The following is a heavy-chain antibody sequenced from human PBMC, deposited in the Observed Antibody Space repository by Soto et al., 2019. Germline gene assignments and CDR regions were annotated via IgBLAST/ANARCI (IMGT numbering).Heavy chain of an antibody. Sequence: SQTLSLTCAISGDSVSSNSAAWNRIRQSPSRGLEWLGRTYYRSKWYNDYAVSVKSRITINPDTSKNQFSLQLNSVTPEDTAVYYCAREVAMVRGVIITGYDAFDIWGQGTMVTVSS. D-gene: IGHD3-10*01. CDR1: GDSVSSNSAA. V-gene: IGHV6-1*01. CDR3: AREVAMVRGVIITGYDAFDI. CDR2: TYYRSKWYN. J-gene: IGHJ3*02.